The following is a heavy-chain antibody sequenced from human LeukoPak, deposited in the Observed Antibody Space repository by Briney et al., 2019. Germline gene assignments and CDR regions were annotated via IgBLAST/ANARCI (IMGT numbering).Heavy chain of an antibody. CDR1: GFTFSNYA. CDR2: ISGSASSVSST. CDR3: ATGYSGGWYNY. Sequence: GSLRLSCAASGFTFSNYAMSWVRQAPGKGLEWVSAISGSASSVSSTYHADSVQGRFTISRDNSKNTLYLQMNSLRAEDTAVYYCATGYSGGWYNYWGQGTLVTVSS. J-gene: IGHJ4*02. V-gene: IGHV3-23*01. D-gene: IGHD6-19*01.